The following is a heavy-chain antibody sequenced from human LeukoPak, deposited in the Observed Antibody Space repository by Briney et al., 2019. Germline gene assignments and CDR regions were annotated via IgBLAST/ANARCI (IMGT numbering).Heavy chain of an antibody. V-gene: IGHV3-33*01. D-gene: IGHD3-10*01. Sequence: GGSLRLSCAASGFTFSSYGMHWVRQAPGKGLEWVADIWYDGSHKYYADSVKGRFTISRDNSKSTLHLQMNSLRAEDTAVYYCARDLLLWFGELSGDSDYWGQGTLVTVSS. J-gene: IGHJ4*02. CDR2: IWYDGSHK. CDR1: GFTFSSYG. CDR3: ARDLLLWFGELSGDSDY.